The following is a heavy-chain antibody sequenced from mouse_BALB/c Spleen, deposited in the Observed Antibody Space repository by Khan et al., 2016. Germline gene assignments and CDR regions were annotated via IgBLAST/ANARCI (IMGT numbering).Heavy chain of an antibody. Sequence: VQLQQSGAEFVKPGASVKLSCTASGFNIKDTYMYWVKQRPEQGLEWIGRIDPANGNSKYDPKFQGKATITADTSSNTAHLQLSSLTSEDTAVYYCARGNLVYWGQGTTLTVSS. V-gene: IGHV14-3*02. CDR3: ARGNLVY. J-gene: IGHJ2*01. CDR1: GFNIKDTY. CDR2: IDPANGNS.